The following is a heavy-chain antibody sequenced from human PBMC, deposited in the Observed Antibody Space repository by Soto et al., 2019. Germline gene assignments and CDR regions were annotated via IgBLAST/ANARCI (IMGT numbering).Heavy chain of an antibody. J-gene: IGHJ2*01. CDR2: IYWPDDK. CDR3: AHGLEGTWYFDV. D-gene: IGHD6-19*01. V-gene: IGHV2-5*01. Sequence: QITLKESGLTLVKPTQTLTLTCSFSGFSLTSSGVGVGWFRQPPGKALEWLALIYWPDDKRYSPSLESRLTITKDISENHVVLTVTNVDLMDTATYFCAHGLEGTWYFDVWGRGTLVTVSS. CDR1: GFSLTSSGVG.